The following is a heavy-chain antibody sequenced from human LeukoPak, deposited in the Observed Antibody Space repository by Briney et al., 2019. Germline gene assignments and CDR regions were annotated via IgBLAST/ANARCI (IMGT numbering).Heavy chain of an antibody. CDR2: ISPRSETI. V-gene: IGHV3-48*04. D-gene: IGHD3-16*01. J-gene: IGHJ6*03. CDR3: ARVDGPTVFTYYMDL. CDR1: GFSFNRRG. Sequence: GGSLRLSCATSGFSFNRRGMNWVRQPPGKGLEWVSYISPRSETIFYAESVQGRFAVSRDDAKGSLYLQMHTLRVEDTAVYYCARVDGPTVFTYYMDLWGKGTTVTVAS.